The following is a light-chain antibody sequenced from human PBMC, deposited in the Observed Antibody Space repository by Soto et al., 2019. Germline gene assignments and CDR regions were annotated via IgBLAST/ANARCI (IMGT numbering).Light chain of an antibody. CDR1: QDIRGA. V-gene: IGKV1-13*02. CDR3: QQFNSYPIT. CDR2: DVS. J-gene: IGKJ5*01. Sequence: AIQLTQSPSSLSASVGDRVTITCRASQDIRGALACYQQKPGKAPKILIYDVSILESGVPSRFSGSSSGTDFTLTISSLQPGDFATYYCQQFNSYPITFGQGTRLEIK.